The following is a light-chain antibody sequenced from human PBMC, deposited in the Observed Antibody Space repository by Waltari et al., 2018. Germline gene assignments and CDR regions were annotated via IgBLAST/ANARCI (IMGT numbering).Light chain of an antibody. J-gene: IGKJ1*01. V-gene: IGKV1-5*03. Sequence: DIHMTQSPYTLSASVGDRVTITCRASQSISRNLAWLQQKPGKAPKLLIYKTSSLESGVPSRFSGSGSETEFTLTISSLQPDDLATYYCQQYYSYPWTFGQGTKVEIK. CDR1: QSISRN. CDR3: QQYYSYPWT. CDR2: KTS.